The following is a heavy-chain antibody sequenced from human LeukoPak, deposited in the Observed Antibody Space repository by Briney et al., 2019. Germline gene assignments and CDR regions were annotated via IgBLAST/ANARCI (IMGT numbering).Heavy chain of an antibody. CDR1: GFTFSDYY. CDR2: VRVNGRST. CDR3: AKPGEPSNYYFDR. V-gene: IGHV3-23*01. Sequence: GGSLRLSCAASGFTFSDYYMSWIRQAPGKGLEWVSTVRVNGRSTFYADSVKGRFTISRDNSKNTLYLQMNSLRAEDTALYYCAKPGEPSNYYFDRWGQGALVTVSS. D-gene: IGHD2-21*01. J-gene: IGHJ4*02.